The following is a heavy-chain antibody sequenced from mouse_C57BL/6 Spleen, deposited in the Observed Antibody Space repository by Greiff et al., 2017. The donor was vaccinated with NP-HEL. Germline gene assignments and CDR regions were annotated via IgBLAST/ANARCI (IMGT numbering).Heavy chain of an antibody. CDR3: TRPYYYGSSSYAMDY. V-gene: IGHV1-15*01. J-gene: IGHJ4*01. CDR2: IDPETGGT. D-gene: IGHD1-1*01. Sequence: VQLQQSGAELVRPGASVTLSCKASGYTFTDYEMHWVKQTPVHGLEWIGAIDPETGGTAYNQKFKGKAILTADKYSSTAYMELRSLTSEDSAVYYCTRPYYYGSSSYAMDYWGQGTSVTVSS. CDR1: GYTFTDYE.